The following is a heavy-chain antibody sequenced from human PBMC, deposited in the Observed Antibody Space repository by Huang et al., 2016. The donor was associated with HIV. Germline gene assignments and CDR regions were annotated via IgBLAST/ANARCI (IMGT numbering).Heavy chain of an antibody. CDR3: ARDLTGTRAAAAGIRGDAFDV. D-gene: IGHD6-13*01. CDR2: IIPIFDTL. J-gene: IGHJ3*01. Sequence: QVQLVQSGAEVKKPGSSVKVSCKAAGGTFGSYDISWVRQAPGQGLEWMGGIIPIFDTLNYAQKFQGRVRITADASTSTAYMELTSLRSEDTAVYYCARDLTGTRAAAAGIRGDAFDVWGQGTLVTVSS. CDR1: GGTFGSYD. V-gene: IGHV1-69*13.